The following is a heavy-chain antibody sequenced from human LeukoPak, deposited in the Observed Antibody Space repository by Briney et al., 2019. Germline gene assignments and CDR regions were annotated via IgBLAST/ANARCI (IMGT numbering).Heavy chain of an antibody. J-gene: IGHJ5*02. V-gene: IGHV4-34*01. CDR2: INHSGST. CDR3: ARGQVEWLRFGIYGA. D-gene: IGHD5-12*01. CDR1: GGSFSGYY. Sequence: PSETLSLTCAVYGGSFSGYYWSWIRQPPGKGLEWIGEINHSGSTNYNPSLKSRVTISVDTSKNQFSLKLSSVTAADTAVYYCARGQVEWLRFGIYGAWGQGTLVTVSS.